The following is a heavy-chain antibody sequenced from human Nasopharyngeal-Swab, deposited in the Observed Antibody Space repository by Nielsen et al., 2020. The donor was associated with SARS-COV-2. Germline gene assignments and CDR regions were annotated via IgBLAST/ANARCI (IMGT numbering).Heavy chain of an antibody. J-gene: IGHJ3*02. V-gene: IGHV3-21*01. CDR1: GFTFSSYS. Sequence: GESLKISCAASGFTFSSYSMNWVRQAPGKGLEWDSSISSSSSYIYYADSVKGRFTISRDNAKNSLYLQMNSLRAEDTAVYYCARDSAVTRNDAFDIWGQGTMVTVSS. CDR2: ISSSSSYI. CDR3: ARDSAVTRNDAFDI. D-gene: IGHD4-17*01.